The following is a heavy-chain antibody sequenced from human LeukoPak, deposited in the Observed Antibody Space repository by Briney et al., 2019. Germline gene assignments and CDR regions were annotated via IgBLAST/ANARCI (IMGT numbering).Heavy chain of an antibody. CDR3: ASVPIAAAGTKPFDI. D-gene: IGHD6-13*01. CDR1: GGSFSGYY. J-gene: IGHJ3*02. V-gene: IGHV4-34*01. Sequence: PSETLSLTCAVYGGSFSGYYWSWIRQPPGKGLEWIGEINHSGSTNYNPSLKCRVTISVDTSKNQFSLKLSSVTAADTAVYYCASVPIAAAGTKPFDIWGQETMVTVSS. CDR2: INHSGST.